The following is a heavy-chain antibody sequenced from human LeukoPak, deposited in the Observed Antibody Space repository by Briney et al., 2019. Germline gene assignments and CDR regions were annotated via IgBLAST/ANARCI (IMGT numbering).Heavy chain of an antibody. Sequence: ASVKVSCKASGYTFTSYDINWVRQATGQGLEWMGWMNPNSGNTGYAQKFQGRVTMTRNTSISTAYMELSSLRSEDTAVYYCARGSSSWYPSYYYYMDVWGKGATVTVSS. CDR2: MNPNSGNT. V-gene: IGHV1-8*01. CDR3: ARGSSSWYPSYYYYMDV. CDR1: GYTFTSYD. J-gene: IGHJ6*03. D-gene: IGHD6-13*01.